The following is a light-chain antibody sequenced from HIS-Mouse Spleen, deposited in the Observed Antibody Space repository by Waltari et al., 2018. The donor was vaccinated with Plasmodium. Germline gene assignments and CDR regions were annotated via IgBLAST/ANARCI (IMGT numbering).Light chain of an antibody. Sequence: SYELTQPPSVSVSPGQTASITCSGDKLGDKSACWYPQKPGQSPLLVIYQDTKAPSGIPERFSGPNPGNTGTLDIRGTQGMDEAYYYRQGLDSSTVVFGGGTKLTVL. V-gene: IGLV3-1*01. CDR1: KLGDKS. CDR3: QGLDSSTVV. J-gene: IGLJ2*01. CDR2: QDT.